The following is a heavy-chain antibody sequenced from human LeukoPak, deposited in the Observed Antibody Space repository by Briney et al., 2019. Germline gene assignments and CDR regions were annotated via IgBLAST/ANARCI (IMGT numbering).Heavy chain of an antibody. CDR3: ARDWGKYCSSTSCYLGYFQH. V-gene: IGHV3-30-3*01. CDR1: GFTFSSYA. CDR2: ISYDGSNK. D-gene: IGHD2-2*01. J-gene: IGHJ1*01. Sequence: GGSLRLSCAASGFTFSSYAMHWVRQAPGKGLEWVAAISYDGSNKYYADSVKGRFTISRDNAKNSLYLQMNSLRAEDTAVYYCARDWGKYCSSTSCYLGYFQHWGQGTLVTVSS.